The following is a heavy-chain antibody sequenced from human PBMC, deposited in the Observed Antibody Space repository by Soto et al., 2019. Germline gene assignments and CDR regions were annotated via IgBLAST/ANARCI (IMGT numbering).Heavy chain of an antibody. CDR3: VRVGSRYDFWSGPYYFDY. CDR2: IYYSGST. V-gene: IGHV4-59*01. Sequence: SETLSLTCTVSGGSISTYYWSWIRQPPGKGLEWIGYIYYSGSTNYNPSLKSRVTISVDTSKNLFSLKLSSVSAADTAVYYCVRVGSRYDFWSGPYYFDYWGQGTLVTVSS. CDR1: GGSISTYY. J-gene: IGHJ4*02. D-gene: IGHD3-3*01.